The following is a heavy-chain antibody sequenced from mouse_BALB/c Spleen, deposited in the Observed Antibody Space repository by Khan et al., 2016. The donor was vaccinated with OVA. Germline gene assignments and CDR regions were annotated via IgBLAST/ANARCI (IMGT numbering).Heavy chain of an antibody. CDR2: ILPGSNSS. V-gene: IGHV1-9*01. CDR3: ARGNYYGSTSWFGY. D-gene: IGHD1-1*01. J-gene: IGHJ3*01. Sequence: QVQLQQSGAELMKPGASVKISCKATGYTFSSYWIEWVKQRPGHDLEWIGEILPGSNSSNYNERFKGRATITADTSSNTAYIQLSSLTSEDSAIYYCARGNYYGSTSWFGYWGQGTLVTVST. CDR1: GYTFSSYW.